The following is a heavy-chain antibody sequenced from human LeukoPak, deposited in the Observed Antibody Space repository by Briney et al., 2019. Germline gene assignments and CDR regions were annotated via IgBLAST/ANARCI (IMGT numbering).Heavy chain of an antibody. J-gene: IGHJ4*02. CDR1: GFSLTTNKMC. Sequence: SGPTLVKPTQTLTLTCTVSGFSLTTNKMCVSRIRQPPGKALEWLARIDWDDDKYYSTSLKTRLTISKDTSKNQVVLTMTNVDPVDSATYYCARIIAGADFFDYRGQGTLITVSS. CDR3: ARIIAGADFFDY. D-gene: IGHD2-21*01. V-gene: IGHV2-70*11. CDR2: IDWDDDK.